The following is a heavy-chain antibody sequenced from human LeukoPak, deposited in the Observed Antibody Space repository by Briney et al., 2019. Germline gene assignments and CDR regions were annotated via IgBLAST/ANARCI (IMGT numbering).Heavy chain of an antibody. Sequence: GGSLRLSCAASGFTFSTYSMNWVRPAPGKGLEWVAYISSRSSATYYADSVKGRFTISRDNAKNSLYLQMNSLRDEDTAVYYCARGTGDPQRFDPWGQGTLVTVSS. CDR1: GFTFSTYS. CDR2: ISSRSSAT. D-gene: IGHD4-17*01. J-gene: IGHJ5*02. V-gene: IGHV3-48*02. CDR3: ARGTGDPQRFDP.